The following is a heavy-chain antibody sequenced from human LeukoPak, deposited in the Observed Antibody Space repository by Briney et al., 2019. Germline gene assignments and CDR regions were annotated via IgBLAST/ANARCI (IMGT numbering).Heavy chain of an antibody. J-gene: IGHJ4*02. Sequence: GGSLRLSCAASGFTFSSYSMNWVRQAPGKGLEWVSSISSSSSYIYYADSVKGRFTISRDNAKNSLYLQMNSLRAEDTAVYYCAGPKYFGQQLVATGDYWGQGTLVTVSS. CDR2: ISSSSSYI. CDR3: AGPKYFGQQLVATGDY. CDR1: GFTFSSYS. D-gene: IGHD6-13*01. V-gene: IGHV3-21*01.